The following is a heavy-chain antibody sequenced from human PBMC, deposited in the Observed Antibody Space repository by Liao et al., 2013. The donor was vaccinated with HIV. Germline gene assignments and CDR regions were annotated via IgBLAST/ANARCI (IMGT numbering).Heavy chain of an antibody. V-gene: IGHV4-4*07. CDR1: GASISSYY. J-gene: IGHJ3*01. D-gene: IGHD5-24*01. CDR3: ARDTRDGYSPTSFDV. Sequence: QVQLQESGPGLVKPSETLSLTCTVSGASISSYYWSWIRQPAGKGLEWIGRIYSSGSANYNPSLKSRVTMSVDTSKNQLSLRLSSVTAADTGMYYCARDTRDGYSPTSFDVWGQGTVVTVSS. CDR2: IYSSGSA.